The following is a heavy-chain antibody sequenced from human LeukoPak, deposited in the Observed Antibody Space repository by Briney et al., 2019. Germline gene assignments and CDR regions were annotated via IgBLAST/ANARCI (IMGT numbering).Heavy chain of an antibody. CDR2: IYYSGST. V-gene: IGHV4-59*01. CDR1: GGSIGSYY. Sequence: SETLSLTCTVSGGSIGSYYWSWIRQPPGKGLEWIGYIYYSGSTNYNPSLKSRVTISVDTSKNQFSLKLSSVTAADTAVYYCARVLRQWLVQVAFDIWGQGTMVTVSS. J-gene: IGHJ3*02. D-gene: IGHD6-19*01. CDR3: ARVLRQWLVQVAFDI.